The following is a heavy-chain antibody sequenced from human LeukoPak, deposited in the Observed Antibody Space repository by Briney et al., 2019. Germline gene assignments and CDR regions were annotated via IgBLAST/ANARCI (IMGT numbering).Heavy chain of an antibody. J-gene: IGHJ4*02. CDR2: IYYSGNT. Sequence: SETLSLTCTVSGGSISSYHWSWIRQSPEKGLEWIGYIYYSGNTNYNPSLRSRVTISLDTSKNQFSLKVNSVTAADTAVYYCAFGSSPLYFDYWGQGTLVTVSS. CDR1: GGSISSYH. V-gene: IGHV4-59*01. CDR3: AFGSSPLYFDY. D-gene: IGHD6-6*01.